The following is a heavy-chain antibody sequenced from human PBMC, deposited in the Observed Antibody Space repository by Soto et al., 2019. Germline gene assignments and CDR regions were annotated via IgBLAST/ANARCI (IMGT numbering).Heavy chain of an antibody. J-gene: IGHJ4*02. D-gene: IGHD6-19*01. CDR3: AKDHEDSSGWLDY. CDR2: ISYDGSNK. V-gene: IGHV3-30*18. Sequence: QVQLVESGGGVVQPGRSLRLSCAASGFTFSSHGMHWVRQAPGKGLEWVAVISYDGSNKYYADSVKGRFTISRDNSKNTLYLQMNSLRAEDTAVYYCAKDHEDSSGWLDYWGQGTLVTVSS. CDR1: GFTFSSHG.